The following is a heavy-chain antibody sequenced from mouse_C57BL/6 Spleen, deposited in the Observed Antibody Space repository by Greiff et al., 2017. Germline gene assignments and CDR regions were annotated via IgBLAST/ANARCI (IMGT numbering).Heavy chain of an antibody. D-gene: IGHD1-2*01. CDR1: GYTFTGYW. CDR2: IFTGSGST. CDR3: ARRDLDYGGGFAY. J-gene: IGHJ3*01. V-gene: IGHV1-9*01. Sequence: QVQLQQSGAELMKPGASVKLSCTATGYTFTGYWIEWVKQRPGHGLEWIGEIFTGSGSTNYNEKFTGKATFTADTSSNTAYMQLSSLTTEDSAIYYCARRDLDYGGGFAYWGQGTLVTVSA.